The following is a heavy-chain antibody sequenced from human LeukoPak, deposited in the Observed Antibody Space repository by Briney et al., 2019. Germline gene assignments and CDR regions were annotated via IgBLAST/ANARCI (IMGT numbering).Heavy chain of an antibody. V-gene: IGHV1-18*01. CDR3: ARDHDSSYDY. CDR1: GYTFTSYG. Sequence: ASVKVSCKASGYTFTSYGISWVRQAPGQGLEWMGWISAYNGNTNYAQKFQGRVTMTTVTSTSTAHMELRSLRSDDTAVYYCARDHDSSYDYWGQGTLVTVSS. J-gene: IGHJ4*02. D-gene: IGHD3-22*01. CDR2: ISAYNGNT.